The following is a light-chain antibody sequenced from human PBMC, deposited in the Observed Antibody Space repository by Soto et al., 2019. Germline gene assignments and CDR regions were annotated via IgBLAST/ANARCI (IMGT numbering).Light chain of an antibody. V-gene: IGLV2-14*01. CDR3: SSYTSSSTLYV. CDR2: EVS. J-gene: IGLJ1*01. CDR1: SSDIGGYNY. Sequence: QSALTQPASVSGSPGQSITISCAGTSSDIGGYNYVSWYQQHPGKAPKVMIYEVSNRPSGVSNRFSGSKSGNTAPLTISGLQAEDEADYYCSSYTSSSTLYVFGSGTKV.